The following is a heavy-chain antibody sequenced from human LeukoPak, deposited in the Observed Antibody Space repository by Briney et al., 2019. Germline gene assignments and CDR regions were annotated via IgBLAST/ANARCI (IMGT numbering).Heavy chain of an antibody. CDR3: ARATANLLPDY. CDR2: ISAYNGNT. CDR1: GYTFTSYG. J-gene: IGHJ4*02. V-gene: IGHV1-18*01. Sequence: ASVKVSCKASGYTFTSYGISWVRQAPGQGLEWMGWISAYNGNTNYAQKLQGRVTMTTDTSTSTAYMELSSLRSEDTAVYYCARATANLLPDYWGQGTLVTVSS. D-gene: IGHD1-14*01.